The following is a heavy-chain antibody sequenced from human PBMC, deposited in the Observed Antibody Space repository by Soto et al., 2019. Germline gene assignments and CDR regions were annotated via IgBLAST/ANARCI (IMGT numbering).Heavy chain of an antibody. CDR1: GYTFTSYG. CDR2: ISAYNGNT. V-gene: IGHV1-18*01. J-gene: IGHJ5*02. Sequence: ASVKVSFKASGYTFTSYGISWVRQAPGQGLEWMGWISAYNGNTNYAQKLQGRVTMTTDTSTSTAYMELRSLRSDDTAVYYCARESSKYGRGWLDPWGQGTLVTLSS. CDR3: ARESSKYGRGWLDP. D-gene: IGHD4-4*01.